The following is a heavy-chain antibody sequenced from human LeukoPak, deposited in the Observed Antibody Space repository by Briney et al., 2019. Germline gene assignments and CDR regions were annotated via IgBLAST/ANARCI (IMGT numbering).Heavy chain of an antibody. J-gene: IGHJ3*02. D-gene: IGHD3-10*01. CDR3: ARSGDGSGSYYYDVFDI. CDR1: GGSISSYY. V-gene: IGHV4-4*07. Sequence: SETLSLTCTVSGGSISSYYWSWIRQPAGKGLEWIGRIYTSGSTNYNPSPKSRVTMSVDTSKNQFSLKLSSVTAADTAVYYCARSGDGSGSYYYDVFDIWGQGTMVTVSS. CDR2: IYTSGST.